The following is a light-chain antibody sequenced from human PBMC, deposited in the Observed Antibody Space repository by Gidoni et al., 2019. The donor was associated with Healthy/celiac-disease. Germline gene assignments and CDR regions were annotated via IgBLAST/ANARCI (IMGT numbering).Light chain of an antibody. Sequence: SYELTQPPSASVSPGQTASITCSGDKLGDKYACWYQQTPGQSPVLVIYQDSKRPSGIPERFSGSNSGNTATLTISGTQAMDEADYYCQAWDSSTNYVFGTGTKVTVL. CDR3: QAWDSSTNYV. CDR2: QDS. J-gene: IGLJ1*01. CDR1: KLGDKY. V-gene: IGLV3-1*01.